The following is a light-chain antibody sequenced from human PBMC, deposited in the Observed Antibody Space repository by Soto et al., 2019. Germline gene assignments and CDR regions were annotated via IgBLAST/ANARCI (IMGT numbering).Light chain of an antibody. J-gene: IGKJ1*01. CDR3: QQYNNWPPWT. CDR2: GAS. V-gene: IGKV3-15*01. Sequence: EIEMTQSPATLSVSPGERATLSCRASQSVSNKLAWYQQKPGQAPRLLIYGASTKATGIPARFSGSGSGTDFTLTISSLQSEDLAVYYCQQYNNWPPWTFGQGTKVDIK. CDR1: QSVSNK.